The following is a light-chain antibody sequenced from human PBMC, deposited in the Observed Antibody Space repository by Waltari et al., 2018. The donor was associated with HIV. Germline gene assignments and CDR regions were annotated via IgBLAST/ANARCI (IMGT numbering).Light chain of an antibody. CDR3: ATGDDSLSGVV. Sequence: QSVLTQAPSASGTPGQRVTISCSGSSSNIGSYHVYWYQQRPGTAPKLLIYSNNQRPSGVPYRFSGSKHGTSASLAISGRRSEDEADYYCATGDDSLSGVVFGGGTKLTVL. J-gene: IGLJ2*01. V-gene: IGLV1-47*01. CDR2: SNN. CDR1: SSNIGSYH.